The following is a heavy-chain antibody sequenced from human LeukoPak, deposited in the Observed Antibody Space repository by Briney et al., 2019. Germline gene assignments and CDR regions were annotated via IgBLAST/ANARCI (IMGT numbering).Heavy chain of an antibody. Sequence: GGSLRLSCAASGFTFRSYEMNWVRQAPGKGLEWVSYITSSGNTIYYADSVKGRFTISRDNAKNSLYLQMNSLRAEDTAVYYCARANYYDISGYDYWGQGTLVTVSS. CDR2: ITSSGNTI. D-gene: IGHD3-22*01. V-gene: IGHV3-48*03. J-gene: IGHJ4*02. CDR3: ARANYYDISGYDY. CDR1: GFTFRSYE.